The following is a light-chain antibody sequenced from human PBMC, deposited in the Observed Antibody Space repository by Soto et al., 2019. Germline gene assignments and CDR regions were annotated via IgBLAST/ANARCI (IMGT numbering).Light chain of an antibody. V-gene: IGKV3-11*01. CDR2: DAS. J-gene: IGKJ5*01. CDR1: QSVSSY. CDR3: QHRSIWPVS. Sequence: EIVLTQSPATLSLSPGERPTLSCRASQSVSSYLAWYQQKPGQAPRLLIFDASNRATGIPARFSGSGSGTDFTLTISSLEPEDFAVYYCQHRSIWPVSFGQGTRLEI.